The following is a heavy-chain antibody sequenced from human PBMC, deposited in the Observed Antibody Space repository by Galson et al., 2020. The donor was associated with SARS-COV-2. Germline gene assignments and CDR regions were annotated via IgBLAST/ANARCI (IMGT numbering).Heavy chain of an antibody. V-gene: IGHV4-34*01. D-gene: IGHD4-17*01. CDR2: INHSGST. CDR3: ARGTTVTTFFYYYYGMDV. J-gene: IGHJ6*02. CDR1: GGSFSGYY. Sequence: SQASETLSPTCAVYGGSFSGYYWSWIRQPPGKGLEWIGEINHSGSTNYNPSLKSRVTISVDTSKNQFSLKLSSVTAADTAVYYCARGTTVTTFFYYYYGMDVWGQGTTVTVSS.